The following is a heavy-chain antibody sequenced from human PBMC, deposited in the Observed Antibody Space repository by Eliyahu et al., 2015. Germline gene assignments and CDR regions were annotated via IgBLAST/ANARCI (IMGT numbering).Heavy chain of an antibody. V-gene: IGHV3-15*01. CDR3: TTDRKF. CDR1: W. Sequence: WMHWVRQAPGMGLAWVGRIKRKTEAGATDFAAPVKGRFTISRDDSKNTLYLQMNSLRTEDTAVYFCTTDRKFWGQGTLVTVSS. CDR2: IKRKTEAGAT. J-gene: IGHJ4*02.